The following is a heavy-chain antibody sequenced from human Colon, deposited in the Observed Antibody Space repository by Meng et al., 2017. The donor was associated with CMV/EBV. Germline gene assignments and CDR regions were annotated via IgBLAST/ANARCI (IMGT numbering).Heavy chain of an antibody. Sequence: ASVKVSCKASGYSFVNYGMTWVRQAPGQGLECLGWINGYNGVTQYAQKFQGRATMTTDTSTTTAYLELSGLRSDDTAVYYCARRPITTYYYFNLGVRGQGTSVTVSS. CDR1: GYSFVNYG. V-gene: IGHV1-18*01. J-gene: IGHJ6*02. CDR3: ARRPITTYYYFNLGV. D-gene: IGHD4-11*01. CDR2: INGYNGVT.